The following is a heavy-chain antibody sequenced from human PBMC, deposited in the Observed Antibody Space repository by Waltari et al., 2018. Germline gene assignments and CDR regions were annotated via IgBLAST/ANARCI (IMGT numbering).Heavy chain of an antibody. CDR3: ARAVPSGSYYPFDY. CDR1: GGSFSSYY. CDR2: IYYSGST. V-gene: IGHV4-59*01. J-gene: IGHJ4*02. D-gene: IGHD1-26*01. Sequence: QVQLQESGPGLVKPSETLSLPCPVSGGSFSSYYSSWIRQPPGKGLEWIGYIYYSGSTNYNPSLKSRVTISVDTSKNQFSLKLSSVTAADTAVYYCARAVPSGSYYPFDYWGQGTLVTVSS.